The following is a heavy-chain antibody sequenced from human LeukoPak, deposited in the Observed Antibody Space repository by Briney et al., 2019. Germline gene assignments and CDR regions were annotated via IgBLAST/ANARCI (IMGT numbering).Heavy chain of an antibody. J-gene: IGHJ5*02. CDR2: ISAYNLNT. V-gene: IGHV1-18*01. Sequence: ASVKVSCKTSGYTFNSYGISWVRQAPGQGLEWMEWISAYNLNTNYAQKFQGRVTMTTDTSTSTAYMELRSLRSDDTAVYYCARDMYYYSRTGFDPWGQGTLVTVSS. D-gene: IGHD3-10*01. CDR1: GYTFNSYG. CDR3: ARDMYYYSRTGFDP.